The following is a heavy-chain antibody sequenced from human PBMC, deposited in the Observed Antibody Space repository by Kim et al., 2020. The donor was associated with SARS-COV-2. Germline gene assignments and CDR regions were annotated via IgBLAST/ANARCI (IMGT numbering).Heavy chain of an antibody. V-gene: IGHV3-48*02. J-gene: IGHJ4*02. CDR1: GFTFSTYS. CDR3: VRYHTVPTDY. Sequence: GGSLRLSCAASGFTFSTYSMHWVRQAPGKGLEWVSYISSSSSSTHYADSVKGRFTVSRDNAKRSLFLQMRSLGDEETAVYYCVRYHTVPTDYWGQGILVTVSS. CDR2: ISSSSSST. D-gene: IGHD5-12*01.